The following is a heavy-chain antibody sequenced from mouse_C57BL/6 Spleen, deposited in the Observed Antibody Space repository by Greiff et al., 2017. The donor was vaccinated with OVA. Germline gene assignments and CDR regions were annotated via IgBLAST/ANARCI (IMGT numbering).Heavy chain of an antibody. CDR2: ISYDGSN. CDR3: ARIIYYGYDENAMDY. D-gene: IGHD2-2*01. V-gene: IGHV3-6*01. J-gene: IGHJ4*01. CDR1: GYSITSGYY. Sequence: EVKVEESGPGLVKPSQSLSLTCSVTGYSITSGYYWNWIRQFPGNKLEWMGYISYDGSNNYNPSLKNRISITRDTSKNQFFLKLNSVTTEDTATYYGARIIYYGYDENAMDYWGQGTSVTVSS.